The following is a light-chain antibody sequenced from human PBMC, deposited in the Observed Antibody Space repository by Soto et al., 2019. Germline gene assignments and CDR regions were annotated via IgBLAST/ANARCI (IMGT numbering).Light chain of an antibody. CDR2: AAS. J-gene: IGKJ2*01. CDR1: QSGSPD. Sequence: RVMTQAPTILSVSPGEIVTLSCRASQSGSPDLAWYQQKPGQPPRILIYAASSRATGIPDRFSGSGAGTDFTLAISGLQTEDVAVYYCQHYIGWPPMFTFGQGTRLEIK. CDR3: QHYIGWPPMFT. V-gene: IGKV3-15*01.